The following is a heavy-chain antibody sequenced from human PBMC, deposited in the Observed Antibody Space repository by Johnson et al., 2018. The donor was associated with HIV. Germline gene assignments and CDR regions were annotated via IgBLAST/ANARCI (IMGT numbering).Heavy chain of an antibody. V-gene: IGHV3-7*01. D-gene: IGHD6-6*01. J-gene: IGHJ3*02. CDR1: GFTVSTNY. CDR2: IKQDGSEK. CDR3: AYSSSPLSGDAFDI. Sequence: EVQLVESGGGLIQPGGSLRLSCAASGFTVSTNYMSWVRQAPGKGLEWVANIKQDGSEKYYVDSVKGRFTISRDNAKNSLYLQINSLRAEDTAVYYCAYSSSPLSGDAFDIWGQGTMVTVSS.